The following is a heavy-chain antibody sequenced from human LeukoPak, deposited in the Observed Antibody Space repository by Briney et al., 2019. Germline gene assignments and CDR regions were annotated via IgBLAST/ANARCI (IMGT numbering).Heavy chain of an antibody. J-gene: IGHJ5*02. CDR3: ARDLEQTSTTLGFWFDP. V-gene: IGHV1-2*02. D-gene: IGHD1-1*01. CDR1: GYTFTDYY. CDR2: IDPNSGGT. Sequence: GASVRVSCKAFGYTFTDYYIHWVRRAPGQGLEWMGWIDPNSGGTHFAQKFQGRVTLTSDTSITTTFMEMRRLKSEDTATFYCARDLEQTSTTLGFWFDPWGQGTLVTVSS.